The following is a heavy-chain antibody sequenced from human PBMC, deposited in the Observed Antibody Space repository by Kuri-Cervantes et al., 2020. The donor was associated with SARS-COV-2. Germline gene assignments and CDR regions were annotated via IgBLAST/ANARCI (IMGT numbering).Heavy chain of an antibody. D-gene: IGHD2-2*01. CDR1: GFSLSTSGMC. V-gene: IGHV2-70*12. CDR3: AHITPSIVVVPAAFDY. Sequence: SGPTLVKPTQTRTLTCTFSGFSLSTSGMCVSWIRQPPGKALEWLALIDWDDDKYYSTSLKSRLTITKDTSNNQVVLTMTNMDPVDTATYYGAHITPSIVVVPAAFDYWGQGTLVTVSS. CDR2: IDWDDDK. J-gene: IGHJ4*02.